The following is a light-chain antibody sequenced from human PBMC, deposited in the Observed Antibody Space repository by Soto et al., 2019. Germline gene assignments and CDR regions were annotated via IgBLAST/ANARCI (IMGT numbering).Light chain of an antibody. CDR1: QSRLHSNAYNY. V-gene: IGKV2-28*01. Sequence: DIVMTQSPLSLPVTPGEPASISCRSSQSRLHSNAYNYLDWYLQKPGQSPQLLIYLGSNRASGVPDRFSGSGSGTDFTLKISRVEAEDVGVYYCMQALQTPRTFGQGTKLEIK. J-gene: IGKJ2*01. CDR3: MQALQTPRT. CDR2: LGS.